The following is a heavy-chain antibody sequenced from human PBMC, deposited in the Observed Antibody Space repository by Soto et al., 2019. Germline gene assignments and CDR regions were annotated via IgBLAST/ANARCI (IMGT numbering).Heavy chain of an antibody. Sequence: GGSLRLSCAASGFTFSSYAMSWVRQAPGKGLEWVSDISGSGGSTYYADSVKGRFTISRDNAKNSLYLQMNSLRDEDTAVYYCARDVSGLNWFDPWGQGTLVTVSS. J-gene: IGHJ5*02. D-gene: IGHD5-12*01. CDR3: ARDVSGLNWFDP. CDR2: ISGSGGST. V-gene: IGHV3-23*01. CDR1: GFTFSSYA.